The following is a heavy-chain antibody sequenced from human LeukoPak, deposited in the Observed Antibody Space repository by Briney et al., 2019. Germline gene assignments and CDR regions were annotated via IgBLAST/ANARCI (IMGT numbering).Heavy chain of an antibody. CDR3: VRDLGTILAPTY. V-gene: IGHV3-30*02. Sequence: GGSLRLSCAASGFTFSSYGIHWVRQAPGKGLEWVAFIRYDGSNKYYADSVKGRFTISRDNSKNTLYLQMNSLRVDDAAVYYCVRDLGTILAPTYWGPGTLVTVSS. D-gene: IGHD5-24*01. CDR2: IRYDGSNK. CDR1: GFTFSSYG. J-gene: IGHJ4*02.